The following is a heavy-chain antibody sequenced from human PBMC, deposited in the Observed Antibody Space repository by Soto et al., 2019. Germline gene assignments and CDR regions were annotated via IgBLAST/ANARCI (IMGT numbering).Heavy chain of an antibody. D-gene: IGHD3-16*02. J-gene: IGHJ5*02. CDR3: ARRKSYRTGWFDP. Sequence: QVQLQESGPGLVKPSQTLSLTCTVSGGSISSGGYYWSWIGQHPGKGLEWIGYIYYSGSTYYNPSLKSRVTISVDTSKNQFSLKLSSVTAADTAVYYCARRKSYRTGWFDPWGQGTLVTVSS. CDR2: IYYSGST. V-gene: IGHV4-31*03. CDR1: GGSISSGGYY.